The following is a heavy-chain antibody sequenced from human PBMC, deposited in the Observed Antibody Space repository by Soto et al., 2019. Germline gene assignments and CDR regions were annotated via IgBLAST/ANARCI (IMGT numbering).Heavy chain of an antibody. CDR2: ISYDGSNK. D-gene: IGHD3-9*01. CDR3: AKDRGDYDILTGPGPIQNHYFDY. Sequence: GGSLRLSCAASGFTFSSYGMHWVRQAPGKGLEWVAVISYDGSNKYYADSVKGRFTISRDNSKNTLYLQMNSLRAEDTAVYYCAKDRGDYDILTGPGPIQNHYFDYWGQGTLVTVSS. V-gene: IGHV3-30*18. J-gene: IGHJ4*02. CDR1: GFTFSSYG.